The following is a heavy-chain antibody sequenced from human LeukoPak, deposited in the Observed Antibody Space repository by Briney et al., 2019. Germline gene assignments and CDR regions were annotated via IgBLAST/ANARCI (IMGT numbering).Heavy chain of an antibody. D-gene: IGHD3-3*02. CDR3: ARHKAKHFWSGYYTGTHFDY. CDR1: GGSISSYY. J-gene: IGHJ4*02. CDR2: IYYSGCT. V-gene: IGHV4-59*08. Sequence: PSETLSLTCTVSGGSISSYYWSWIRQPPGKGLEWIGYIYYSGCTNYNPSLKSRVTISVDTSKNQFSLKLSSVTAADTAVYYCARHKAKHFWSGYYTGTHFDYWGQGTLVTVSS.